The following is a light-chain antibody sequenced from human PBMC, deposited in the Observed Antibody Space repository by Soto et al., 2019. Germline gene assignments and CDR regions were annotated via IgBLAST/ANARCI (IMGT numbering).Light chain of an antibody. V-gene: IGKV3-11*01. Sequence: EVVLTQSPATLSLSPGEKGTLSCSGSQSIRTSLAWYQQKPGQAPRLVIFDASNRANGVPARFGGSGSGTDFTLTISSLEPEDFAVYYCQQRSDWPPITFGQGTRLEIK. J-gene: IGKJ5*01. CDR3: QQRSDWPPIT. CDR2: DAS. CDR1: QSIRTS.